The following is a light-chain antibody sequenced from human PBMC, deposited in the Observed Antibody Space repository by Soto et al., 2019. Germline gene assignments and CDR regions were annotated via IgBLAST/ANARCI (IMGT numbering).Light chain of an antibody. V-gene: IGKV1-39*01. CDR3: QQSYSTPT. Sequence: DIQMTQSPSSLSASVGDRDTNTCRASQSISNYLSWYQQKPGKVPNLLIYATSSLQSGVPSRFSGSGSGTDFTLTISSLQPEDFATYYCQQSYSTPTFGQGTKVDIK. CDR1: QSISNY. J-gene: IGKJ1*01. CDR2: ATS.